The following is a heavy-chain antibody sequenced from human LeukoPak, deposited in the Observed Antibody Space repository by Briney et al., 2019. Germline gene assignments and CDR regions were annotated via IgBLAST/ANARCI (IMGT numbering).Heavy chain of an antibody. D-gene: IGHD6-19*01. J-gene: IGHJ4*02. CDR2: ISYDGSYK. Sequence: GGSLRLSCAASGFTFSSYAMHWVRQAPGKGLEWGAVISYDGSYKYYADSVKGRFTISRDNSKNTLYLQMNSLRAEDTAVYYCARRDSSGWYVDYWGQGTLVTVSS. V-gene: IGHV3-30*04. CDR1: GFTFSSYA. CDR3: ARRDSSGWYVDY.